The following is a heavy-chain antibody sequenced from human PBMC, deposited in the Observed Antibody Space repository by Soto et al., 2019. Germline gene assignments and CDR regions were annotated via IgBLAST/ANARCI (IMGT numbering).Heavy chain of an antibody. Sequence: ASVKVSCKASGYTFTGYYMHWVRQAPGQGLEWMGWINPNSGGTNYAQKFQGWVTMTRDTSISTAYMELSRLRSDDTAVDYCARAAWAYCSSTSCSAFDYWGQGTLVTVSS. V-gene: IGHV1-2*04. CDR1: GYTFTGYY. CDR2: INPNSGGT. D-gene: IGHD2-2*01. CDR3: ARAAWAYCSSTSCSAFDY. J-gene: IGHJ4*02.